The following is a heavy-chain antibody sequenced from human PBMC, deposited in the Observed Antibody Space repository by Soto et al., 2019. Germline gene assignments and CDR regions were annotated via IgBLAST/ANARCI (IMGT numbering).Heavy chain of an antibody. D-gene: IGHD5-12*01. CDR2: ISYDGSNK. J-gene: IGHJ6*02. CDR1: GFTFSSYA. V-gene: IGHV3-30-3*01. CDR3: ARDREMATTAYYYYYGMDV. Sequence: VQLVESGGGVVQPGRSLRLSCAASGFTFSSYAMHWVRQAPGKGLEWVAVISYDGSNKYYADSVKGRFTISRDNSKNTLYLQMNSLRAEDTAVYYCARDREMATTAYYYYYGMDVWGQGTTVTVSS.